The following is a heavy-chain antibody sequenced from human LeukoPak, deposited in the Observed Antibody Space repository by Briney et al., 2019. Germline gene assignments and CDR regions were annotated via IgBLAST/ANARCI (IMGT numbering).Heavy chain of an antibody. CDR2: ISYDGSNK. D-gene: IGHD3-9*01. J-gene: IGHJ4*02. CDR1: GFTFSSYA. Sequence: GGSLRLSCAASGFTFSSYAMHWVRQAPGKGLEWVAVISYDGSNKYYADSVKGRFTISRDNSKNTLYLQMNSLRAEDTAVYHCARGTLRYFDWHHFDYWGQGTLVTVSS. CDR3: ARGTLRYFDWHHFDY. V-gene: IGHV3-30*04.